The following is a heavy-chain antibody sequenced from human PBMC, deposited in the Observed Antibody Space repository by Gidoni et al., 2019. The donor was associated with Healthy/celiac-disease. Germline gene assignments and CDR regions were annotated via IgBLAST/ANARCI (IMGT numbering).Heavy chain of an antibody. V-gene: IGHV4-30-4*01. CDR3: ARGKRYSSSWFPLDYYYYMDV. J-gene: IGHJ6*03. CDR1: GGSISSGDYY. D-gene: IGHD6-13*01. CDR2: IYYSGST. Sequence: QVQLQESGPGLVKPSQTLSLTCTVSGGSISSGDYYWSGIRQPPGKGLEWIGYIYYSGSTYYNPSLKSRVTISVDTSKNQFSLKLSSVTAADTAVYYCARGKRYSSSWFPLDYYYYMDVWGKGTTVTVSS.